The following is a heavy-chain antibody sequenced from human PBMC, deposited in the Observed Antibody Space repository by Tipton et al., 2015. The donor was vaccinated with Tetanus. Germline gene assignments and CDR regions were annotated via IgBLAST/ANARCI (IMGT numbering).Heavy chain of an antibody. J-gene: IGHJ4*02. CDR3: ARGPEPRVYMRPVPLDY. Sequence: SLRLSCEGSGFTFSSYSMNWVRQAPGKGLEWISYIGSFSRTINYADSVRGRFTTFRDNAKSSLYLQMSRLRAEDMSLYYCARGPEPRVYMRPVPLDYWGQGPLVTASS. CDR2: IGSFSRTI. D-gene: IGHD1-14*01. V-gene: IGHV3-48*01. CDR1: GFTFSSYS.